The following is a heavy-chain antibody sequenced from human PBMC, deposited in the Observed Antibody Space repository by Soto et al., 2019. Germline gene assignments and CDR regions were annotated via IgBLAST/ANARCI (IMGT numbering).Heavy chain of an antibody. J-gene: IGHJ6*02. CDR3: AREDYYDSSGYLPVRYYFGMDV. CDR2: IGAYNGHT. CDR1: GYTFTNSG. Sequence: ASVKVSCKASGYTFTNSGISWVRQAPGQGLECMGWIGAYNGHTKYAQKLQGRVTMTTDTSTSTAYMELRSLKSDDTAVYYCAREDYYDSSGYLPVRYYFGMDVWGQGTTVTVSS. D-gene: IGHD3-22*01. V-gene: IGHV1-18*01.